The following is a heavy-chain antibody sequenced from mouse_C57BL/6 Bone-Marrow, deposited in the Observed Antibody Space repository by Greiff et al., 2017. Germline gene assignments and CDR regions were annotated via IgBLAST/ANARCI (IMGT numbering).Heavy chain of an antibody. CDR2: IDPETGGT. D-gene: IGHD1-1*01. CDR1: GYTFTDYE. V-gene: IGHV1-15*01. J-gene: IGHJ3*01. Sequence: VQLQQSGAELVRPGASVTLSCKASGYTFTDYEMHWVKQTPVHGLEWIGAIDPETGGTAYNQKFKGKAILTADKSSSTAYMELRSLTSEDSAVYYCTREDYYGSSAWFAYWGQGTLVTVSA. CDR3: TREDYYGSSAWFAY.